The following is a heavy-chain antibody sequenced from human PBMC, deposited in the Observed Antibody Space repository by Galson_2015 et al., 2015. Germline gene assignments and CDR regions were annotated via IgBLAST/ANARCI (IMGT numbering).Heavy chain of an antibody. CDR2: ISNGGSTI. Sequence: SLRLSCAASGFTFRDYSMNWVRQAPGKGLEWISYISNGGSTIYYADSVKGRFTISRDNAKNSLYPQMNSLRDEDTAVYYCARDGPGVLRFLDVRGKGTTVTVSS. CDR3: ARDGPGVLRFLDV. J-gene: IGHJ6*04. CDR1: GFTFRDYS. D-gene: IGHD3-3*01. V-gene: IGHV3-48*02.